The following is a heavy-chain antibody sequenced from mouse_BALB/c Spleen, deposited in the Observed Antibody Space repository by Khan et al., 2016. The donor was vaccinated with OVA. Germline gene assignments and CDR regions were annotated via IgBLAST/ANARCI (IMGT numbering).Heavy chain of an antibody. J-gene: IGHJ3*01. V-gene: IGHV2-9*02. Sequence: QVQLKQSGPGLVAPSQTLSITCTVSGFSLTSYGVHWVRQPPGKGLEWLGVIWAGGSTNHNSALMSRLSISKDKSKSQVFLKMNSLQTDDTAMYYCARAIYYGAWFAYWGQGTLVTVSA. CDR1: GFSLTSYG. CDR3: ARAIYYGAWFAY. CDR2: IWAGGST. D-gene: IGHD1-1*01.